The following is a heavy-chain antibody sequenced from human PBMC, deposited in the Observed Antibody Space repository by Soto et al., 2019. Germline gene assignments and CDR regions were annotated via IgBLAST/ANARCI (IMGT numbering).Heavy chain of an antibody. Sequence: QVQLVQSGAAVKKPGSSVKVSCKASGGTFSSYTISWVRQAPGQGLEWMGRIVLILGITNYAQKFQGRVTITADKSTSTVYMELSSLRSEDTAVYYCASGSSTVTNWFDPWGQGTLVTVSS. V-gene: IGHV1-69*02. D-gene: IGHD4-17*01. CDR1: GGTFSSYT. CDR3: ASGSSTVTNWFDP. CDR2: IVLILGIT. J-gene: IGHJ5*02.